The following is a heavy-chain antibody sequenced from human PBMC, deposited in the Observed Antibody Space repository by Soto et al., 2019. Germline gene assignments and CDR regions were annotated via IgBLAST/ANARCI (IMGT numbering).Heavy chain of an antibody. CDR3: ARYNLNFHFDY. D-gene: IGHD1-7*01. V-gene: IGHV3-48*03. CDR2: ISSSGTTK. CDR1: GFTFSSHE. Sequence: EVQLVESGGGLVQPGGSLPLSCAASGFTFSSHEMVWVRQAPWKGLEWVSYISSSGTTKHYADSVKGRFTISRDNAKNSLYLQMNSLRAEDTAVYFCARYNLNFHFDYWVQGTLVTVSS. J-gene: IGHJ4*02.